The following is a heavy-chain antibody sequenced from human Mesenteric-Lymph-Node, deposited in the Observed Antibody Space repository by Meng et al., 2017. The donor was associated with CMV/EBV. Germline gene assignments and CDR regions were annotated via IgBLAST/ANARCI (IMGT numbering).Heavy chain of an antibody. CDR3: ARVVHNWFDP. CDR1: GGSVSSGDYF. Sequence: TCTVSGGSVSSGDYFWSWIRQHHGKGLEWIAYIYYSGSTYYNPSLKSRLTLSVDMSKNQFSLKLSSVTAADTAVYYCARVVHNWFDPWGQGTLVTVSS. V-gene: IGHV4-30-4*08. J-gene: IGHJ5*02. CDR2: IYYSGST.